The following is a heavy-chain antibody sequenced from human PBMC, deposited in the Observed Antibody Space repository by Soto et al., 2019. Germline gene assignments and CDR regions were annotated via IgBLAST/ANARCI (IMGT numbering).Heavy chain of an antibody. CDR3: ASQGEGECSGGSCYGAYYYYGMDV. J-gene: IGHJ6*02. CDR2: IIPIFGTA. D-gene: IGHD2-15*01. Sequence: QVQLVQSGAEVKKPGSSVKVSCKASGGTFSSYAISWVRQAPGQGLEWMGGIIPIFGTANYAQKFQGRVTITADESTSTAYMELSSLRSEDTAVYYCASQGEGECSGGSCYGAYYYYGMDVWGQGTTVTVSS. V-gene: IGHV1-69*01. CDR1: GGTFSSYA.